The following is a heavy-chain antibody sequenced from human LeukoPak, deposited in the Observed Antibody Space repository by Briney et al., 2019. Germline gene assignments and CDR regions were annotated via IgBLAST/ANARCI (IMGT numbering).Heavy chain of an antibody. V-gene: IGHV3-7*01. D-gene: IGHD6-19*01. Sequence: PGGSLRLSCAASGFTFSRFWMTWVRQAPGKGLEWVANIKQDGSEKYYVDSVKGRLTISRDNAKNSLYLQMNSLRAEDTAVYYCAGIGWQVYLDYWGQGTLVTVSS. J-gene: IGHJ4*02. CDR2: IKQDGSEK. CDR3: AGIGWQVYLDY. CDR1: GFTFSRFW.